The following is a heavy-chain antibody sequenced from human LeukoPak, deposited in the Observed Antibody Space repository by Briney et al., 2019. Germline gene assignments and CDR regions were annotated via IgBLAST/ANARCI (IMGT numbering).Heavy chain of an antibody. CDR2: IYYSGST. J-gene: IGHJ4*02. CDR3: ARDGRKGSGWFKYYFDY. D-gene: IGHD6-19*01. CDR1: GGSISSSSYY. Sequence: PSETLSLTCTVSGGSISSSSYYWGWIRQPPGKGLEWIGSIYYSGSTYYNPSLKSRVTISVDTSKNQFSLKLSSVTAADTAVYYCARDGRKGSGWFKYYFDYWGQGTLVTVSS. V-gene: IGHV4-39*07.